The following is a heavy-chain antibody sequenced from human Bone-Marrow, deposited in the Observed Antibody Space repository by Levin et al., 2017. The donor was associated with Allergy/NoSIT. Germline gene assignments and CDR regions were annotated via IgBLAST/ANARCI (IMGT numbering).Heavy chain of an antibody. CDR3: STTVYCSGGRCNSYYYGLDV. V-gene: IGHV3-15*01. D-gene: IGHD2-15*01. CDR2: VKSKTDGGTT. J-gene: IGHJ6*02. Sequence: AGGSLRLSCAVSGFTFNNAWMNWVRQAPGKGLEWVGRVKSKTDGGTTDYAAPVKGRFTIPRDDSKNTVNLQMNSLKTEDTAVYYCSTTVYCSGGRCNSYYYGLDVWGQGTTVTVSS. CDR1: GFTFNNAW.